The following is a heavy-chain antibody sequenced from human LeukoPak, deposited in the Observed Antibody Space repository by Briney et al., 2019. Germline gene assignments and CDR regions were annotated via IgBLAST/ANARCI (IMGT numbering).Heavy chain of an antibody. J-gene: IGHJ4*02. CDR1: GFTFSSYG. D-gene: IGHD1-7*01. CDR2: IRYDGSNK. Sequence: GGSLRLSCAASGFTFSSYGMHWVRQAPGKGLEWVAFIRYDGSNKYYADSVKGRFTISRDNSKNTLYLQVNGLRAEDTAVYYCATTPKTGTTLDYWGQGTLVTVSS. V-gene: IGHV3-30*02. CDR3: ATTPKTGTTLDY.